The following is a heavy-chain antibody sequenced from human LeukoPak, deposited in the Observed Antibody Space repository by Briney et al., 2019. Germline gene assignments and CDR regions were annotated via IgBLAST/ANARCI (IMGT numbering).Heavy chain of an antibody. D-gene: IGHD6-13*01. V-gene: IGHV3-48*03. J-gene: IGHJ4*02. CDR1: GFTFSSYE. CDR2: ISSSGGTI. CDR3: ARASLSEIIAAETYFDS. Sequence: GGSLRLSCAASGFTFSSYEMNWVRQAPGTGLEWVSYISSSGGTIYYADSVKGRFTISRDNAENSLYLQMNSLRAEDTAVYYCARASLSEIIAAETYFDSWGQGTLVTVSS.